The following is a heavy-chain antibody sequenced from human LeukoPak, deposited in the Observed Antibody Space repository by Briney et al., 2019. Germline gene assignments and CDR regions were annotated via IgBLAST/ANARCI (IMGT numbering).Heavy chain of an antibody. CDR3: ARGGMITFGGVIVNQDFDY. CDR1: GGSFSGYY. CDR2: INHSGST. V-gene: IGHV4-34*01. Sequence: PSETLSLTCAVYGGSFSGYYWSWIRQPPGKGLEWIGEINHSGSTNYNPSLKSRVTTSVDTSKNQFSLKLSSVTAADTAVYYCARGGMITFGGVIVNQDFDYWGQGTLVTVSS. J-gene: IGHJ4*02. D-gene: IGHD3-16*02.